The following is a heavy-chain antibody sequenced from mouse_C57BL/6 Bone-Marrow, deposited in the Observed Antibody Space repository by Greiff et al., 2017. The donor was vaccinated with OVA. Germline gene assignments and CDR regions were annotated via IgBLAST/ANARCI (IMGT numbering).Heavy chain of an antibody. V-gene: IGHV1-64*01. CDR3: ARLHSGYYYAMDY. Sequence: VQLQQPGAELVKPGASVKLSCKASGYTFTSYWMHWVKQRPGQGLEWIGMIHPNSGSTNYNEKFKSKATLTVDKSSSTAYMQLSSLTSEDSAVYYGARLHSGYYYAMDYWGQGTSVTVSS. J-gene: IGHJ4*01. CDR1: GYTFTSYW. D-gene: IGHD4-1*01. CDR2: IHPNSGST.